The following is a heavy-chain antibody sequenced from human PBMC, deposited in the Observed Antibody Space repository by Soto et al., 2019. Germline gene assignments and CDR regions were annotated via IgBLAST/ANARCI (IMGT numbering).Heavy chain of an antibody. CDR3: ALRRLTNYIDWFDP. D-gene: IGHD2-15*01. CDR1: GFSLSTIGLS. V-gene: IGHV2-70*12. Sequence: SGPTLVNPTQTLTLTCTFSGFSLSTIGLSVSWIRQPPGKALEWLALIDWNDDKYYNTSLETRLTISMDTSKNQVVLTVTDMDPVDTGTYYCALRRLTNYIDWFDPWGQGTLVTVSS. J-gene: IGHJ5*02. CDR2: IDWNDDK.